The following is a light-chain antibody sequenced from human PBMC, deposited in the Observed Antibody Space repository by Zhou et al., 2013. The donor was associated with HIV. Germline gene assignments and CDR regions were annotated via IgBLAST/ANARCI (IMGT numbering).Light chain of an antibody. J-gene: IGKJ5*01. CDR3: QQSYSTHPIT. Sequence: IQLTQSPSSLSASVGDRVTITCRTSQTITTYLNWYQQKPGKAPKLLIYGTSTLQSGVPSRFSGSGSGTDFTLTISSLQPEDFATYYCQQSYSTHPITFGQGTRLEIK. V-gene: IGKV1-39*01. CDR1: QTITTY. CDR2: GTS.